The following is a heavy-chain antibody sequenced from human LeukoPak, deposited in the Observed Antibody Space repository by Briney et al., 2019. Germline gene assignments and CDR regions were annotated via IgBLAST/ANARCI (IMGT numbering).Heavy chain of an antibody. Sequence: QSGGSLRLSCAASGFTFSGSAMHWVRQASGKGLEWVGRIRSKANSYATAYAASVKGRFTISRDDSKNTAYLQMNSLKTEDTAVYYCTSGYSYGLGHYYYYGMDVGGKGTTVTVSS. D-gene: IGHD5-18*01. J-gene: IGHJ6*04. CDR3: TSGYSYGLGHYYYYGMDV. V-gene: IGHV3-73*01. CDR2: IRSKANSYAT. CDR1: GFTFSGSA.